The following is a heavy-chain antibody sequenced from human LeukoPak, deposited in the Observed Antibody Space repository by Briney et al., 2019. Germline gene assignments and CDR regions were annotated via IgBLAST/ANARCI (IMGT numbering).Heavy chain of an antibody. CDR3: ARGYYYGSGSFPAAFDI. D-gene: IGHD3-10*01. V-gene: IGHV1-2*02. Sequence: ASVKVSCKASGYTFTVYYMHWVRQAPGQGLEWMGWINPNSGGTNYAQKFQGRVTMTRDTSISTAYMELSRLRSDDTAVYYCARGYYYGSGSFPAAFDIWGQGTMVTVSS. J-gene: IGHJ3*02. CDR1: GYTFTVYY. CDR2: INPNSGGT.